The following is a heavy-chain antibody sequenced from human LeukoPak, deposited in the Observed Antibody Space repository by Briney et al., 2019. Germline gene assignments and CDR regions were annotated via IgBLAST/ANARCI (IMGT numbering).Heavy chain of an antibody. CDR3: ARFEYYYDSSGYSGAFDI. V-gene: IGHV4-59*01. D-gene: IGHD3-22*01. CDR1: GGSISSYY. CDR2: IYYSGST. Sequence: SETLSLTCTVSGGSISSYYWSWIRQPPGKGLEWIGYIYYSGSTNYNPSLKSRVTISVDTSKNQFSLKLSSVTAADTAVYYCARFEYYYDSSGYSGAFDIWGQGTMVTVSS. J-gene: IGHJ3*02.